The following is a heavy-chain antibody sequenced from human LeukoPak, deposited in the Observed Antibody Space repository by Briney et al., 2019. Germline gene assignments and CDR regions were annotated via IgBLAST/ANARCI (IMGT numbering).Heavy chain of an antibody. D-gene: IGHD3-22*01. V-gene: IGHV4-59*12. CDR3: ARVVIRFFDY. CDR1: GGSISSYY. CDR2: IYYSGST. Sequence: SETLSLTCTVSGGSISSYYWSWIRQPPGKGLEWIGYIYYSGSTNYNPSLKSRVTISVDTSKNQFSLKLSSVTAADTAVYYCARVVIRFFDYWGQGTLVTVSS. J-gene: IGHJ4*02.